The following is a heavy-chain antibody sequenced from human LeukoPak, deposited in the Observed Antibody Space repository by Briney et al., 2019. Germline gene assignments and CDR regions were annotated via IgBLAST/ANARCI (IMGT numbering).Heavy chain of an antibody. J-gene: IGHJ6*03. CDR2: ISAYNGNT. V-gene: IGHV1-18*01. D-gene: IGHD3-3*01. CDR1: GYTFTSYG. CDR3: ARDTRTIFGVFISGGRGMDV. Sequence: ASVKVSCKASGYTFTSYGISWVRHAPGQGLEWMGWISAYNGNTNYAQKLQGRVTMTTDTSTSTAYMELRSLRSDDTAVYYCARDTRTIFGVFISGGRGMDVWGKGTTVTVSS.